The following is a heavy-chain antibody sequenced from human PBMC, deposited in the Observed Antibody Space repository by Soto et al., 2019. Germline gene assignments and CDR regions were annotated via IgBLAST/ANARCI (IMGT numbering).Heavy chain of an antibody. D-gene: IGHD2-21*02. V-gene: IGHV1-69*01. J-gene: IGHJ3*01. CDR3: AKRAYCGGDCFAFYV. CDR1: GG. Sequence: QVQLVQSGAEVKKPGSSVRVSCKASGGINWVRQAPGHGLEWMGGFMPLFGTADYAQRFQGRVTITADELTTTSYMELRSLRSEDTAVYYCAKRAYCGGDCFAFYVWGQGTSVTVSS. CDR2: FMPLFGTA.